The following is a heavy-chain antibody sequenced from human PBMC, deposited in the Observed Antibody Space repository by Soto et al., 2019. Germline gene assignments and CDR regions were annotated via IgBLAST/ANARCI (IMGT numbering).Heavy chain of an antibody. CDR3: AHRHTYYYDSSGYRLADYYYYYGMDV. CDR2: IYWDDDK. V-gene: IGHV2-5*02. Sequence: VSGATLVNPTQTLTLTCTFSGFSFSTSGVGVGWIRQPPGKALEWLALIYWDDDKRYSPSLKSRLTITKDTSKNQVVLTMTNMDPVDTATYYCAHRHTYYYDSSGYRLADYYYYYGMDVWGQGTTVTVSS. J-gene: IGHJ6*02. D-gene: IGHD3-22*01. CDR1: GFSFSTSGVG.